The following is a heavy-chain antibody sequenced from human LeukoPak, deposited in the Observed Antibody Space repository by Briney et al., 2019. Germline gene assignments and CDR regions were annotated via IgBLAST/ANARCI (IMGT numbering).Heavy chain of an antibody. V-gene: IGHV1-18*01. J-gene: IGHJ3*02. D-gene: IGHD3-16*01. Sequence: AAVTVSCTASGYSLSNYGLSWVRQAPGQGLGWMGWISGNNGNTNYLQKFQGRVTMTTDTSTNTAYMELRSLRSDDTAVYYCAKVGGASCSKAAFDIWGQGTTVTVSS. CDR1: GYSLSNYG. CDR2: ISGNNGNT. CDR3: AKVGGASCSKAAFDI.